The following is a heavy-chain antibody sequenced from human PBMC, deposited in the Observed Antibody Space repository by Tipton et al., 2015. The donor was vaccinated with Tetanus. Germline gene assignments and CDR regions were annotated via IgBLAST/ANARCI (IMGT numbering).Heavy chain of an antibody. CDR2: IYNSGST. CDR3: ARHNSGYFTFFDY. Sequence: LVKPTQTLSLTCTVSGGSISSGGYYWSWIRQHPGKGLQWIGDIYNSGSTYYNPSLKSRVTMSVDTSRNQFSLRRSFVTAADTAVYYCARHNSGYFTFFDYWGQGTLVTVSS. J-gene: IGHJ4*02. V-gene: IGHV4-31*03. CDR1: GGSISSGGYY. D-gene: IGHD3-22*01.